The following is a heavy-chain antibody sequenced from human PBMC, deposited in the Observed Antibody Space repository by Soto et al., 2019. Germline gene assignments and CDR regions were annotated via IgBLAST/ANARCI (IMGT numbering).Heavy chain of an antibody. CDR1: GFTFSNYG. J-gene: IGHJ4*02. CDR3: AKEGPITNWYFDY. CDR2: ISYDGHVA. D-gene: IGHD1-1*01. V-gene: IGHV3-30*18. Sequence: QVQLVESGGGVVQPGRSLRLSCAASGFTFSNYGMHWVRQAPGKGLEGVRVISYDGHVAYYADSVKGRFTISRDNSKNTLYLQMNSLRTEDTAMYYCAKEGPITNWYFDYWGQGTLVTVSS.